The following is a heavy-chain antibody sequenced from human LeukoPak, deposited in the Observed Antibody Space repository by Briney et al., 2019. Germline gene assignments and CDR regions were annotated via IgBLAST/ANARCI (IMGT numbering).Heavy chain of an antibody. Sequence: ASVKVSCKASGYTFTTFDINWVRQATGQGLEWLGWVSPNSGNSDSAQKFQGRVTMTRDTSISTVFLELSNLRSDDTAVYYCARGISAGVDYRGQGTLVTVSS. CDR2: VSPNSGNS. D-gene: IGHD6-13*01. V-gene: IGHV1-8*01. J-gene: IGHJ4*02. CDR3: ARGISAGVDY. CDR1: GYTFTTFD.